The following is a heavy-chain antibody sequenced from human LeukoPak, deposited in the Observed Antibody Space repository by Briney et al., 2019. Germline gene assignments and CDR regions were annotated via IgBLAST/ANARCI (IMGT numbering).Heavy chain of an antibody. D-gene: IGHD3-16*01. J-gene: IGHJ5*02. CDR2: IKQDGSEK. V-gene: IGHV3-7*01. CDR3: VRDGGTDWYDP. CDR1: GFSVSDYW. Sequence: GGSLRLSCAASGFSVSDYWMTWVRQAPGKGLEWGANIKQDGSEKTYVDSVKGRFTISRDNAKNSLYLQMNSLRVEDTAMYYCVRDGGTDWYDPWGQGTLVTVFS.